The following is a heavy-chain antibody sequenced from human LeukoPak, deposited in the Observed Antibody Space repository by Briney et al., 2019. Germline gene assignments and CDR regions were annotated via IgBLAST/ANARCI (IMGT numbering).Heavy chain of an antibody. CDR2: INAGNGNT. CDR3: ARALTMVRGNYYFDY. J-gene: IGHJ4*02. D-gene: IGHD3-10*01. CDR1: GYTFTSYA. Sequence: ASVRVSCKASGYTFTSYAMHWVRQAPGQRLEWMGWINAGNGNTKYSQKFQGRVTITRDTSASTAYMERSSLRSEDTAVYYCARALTMVRGNYYFDYWGQGTLVTVSS. V-gene: IGHV1-3*01.